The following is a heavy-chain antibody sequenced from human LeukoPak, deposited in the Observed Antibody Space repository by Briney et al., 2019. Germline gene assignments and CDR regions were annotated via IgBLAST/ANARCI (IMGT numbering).Heavy chain of an antibody. Sequence: PSETLSLTCTVSGGSISSYYWSWIRRPPGKGLEWIGYIYYTGTTNYNPSLRSRVTISVDTSRNQFSLRLSSVTAADTAVYYCAREDPQTTVPEGMDVWGHGTTVIVSS. CDR3: AREDPQTTVPEGMDV. V-gene: IGHV4-59*01. CDR1: GGSISSYY. CDR2: IYYTGTT. D-gene: IGHD4-17*01. J-gene: IGHJ6*02.